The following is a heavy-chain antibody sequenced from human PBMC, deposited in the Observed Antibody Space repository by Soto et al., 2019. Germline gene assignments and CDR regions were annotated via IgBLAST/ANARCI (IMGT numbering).Heavy chain of an antibody. CDR2: INPNSGGT. CDR3: ARAPDTAMVPYYYYYGMDV. Sequence: GASVKVSCKASGYTFTGYYMHWVRQAPGQGLEWMGWINPNSGGTNYAQKFQGWVTMTRDTSISTAYMELSRLRSDDTAVYYCARAPDTAMVPYYYYYGMDVWGQGTTVTVSS. J-gene: IGHJ6*02. D-gene: IGHD5-18*01. V-gene: IGHV1-2*04. CDR1: GYTFTGYY.